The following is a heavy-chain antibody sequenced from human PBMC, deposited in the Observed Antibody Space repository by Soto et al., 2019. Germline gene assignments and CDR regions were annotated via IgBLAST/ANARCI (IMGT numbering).Heavy chain of an antibody. CDR3: TREAPQYYYDSSGYYAHFDY. Sequence: PGGSLRLSCTASGFTFGDYAVSWVRQAPGKGLEWVGFIRSKAYGGTTEYAASVKGRFTISRDDSKSIAYLQMNSLKTEDTAVYYCTREAPQYYYDSSGYYAHFDYWGQGTLVTVSS. D-gene: IGHD3-22*01. J-gene: IGHJ4*02. V-gene: IGHV3-49*04. CDR1: GFTFGDYA. CDR2: IRSKAYGGTT.